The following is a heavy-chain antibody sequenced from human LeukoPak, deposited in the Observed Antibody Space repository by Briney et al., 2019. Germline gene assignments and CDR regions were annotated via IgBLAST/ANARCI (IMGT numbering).Heavy chain of an antibody. V-gene: IGHV1-8*03. CDR1: GYSFTTYD. D-gene: IGHD1-26*01. J-gene: IGHJ4*02. Sequence: ASVKVSCKASGYSFTTYDINWVRQAPGQGLEWMGWMNLKSGYTGYAQKFQGRVTITRDTSTSTVYMELSSLRSEDTAVYYWARVAGSIDYWGQGTLVTVSS. CDR3: ARVAGSIDY. CDR2: MNLKSGYT.